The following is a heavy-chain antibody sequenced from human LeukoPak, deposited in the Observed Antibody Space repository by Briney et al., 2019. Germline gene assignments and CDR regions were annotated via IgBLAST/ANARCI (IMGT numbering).Heavy chain of an antibody. V-gene: IGHV1-69*05. CDR3: ARDRYCTNGVCYQYY. CDR1: GGTFSSYA. D-gene: IGHD2-8*01. J-gene: IGHJ4*02. Sequence: ASVKVSCKASGGTFSSYAISWVRQAPGQGLEWMGRIIPIFGAANYAQKFQGRVTITTDESTSTAYMELSSLRSEDTAVYYCARDRYCTNGVCYQYYWGQGTLVTVSS. CDR2: IIPIFGAA.